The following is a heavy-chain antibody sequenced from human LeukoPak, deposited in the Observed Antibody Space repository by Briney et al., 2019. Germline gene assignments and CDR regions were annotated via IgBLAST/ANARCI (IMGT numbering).Heavy chain of an antibody. CDR2: INPIRGST. J-gene: IGHJ2*01. CDR1: EHTFTSYY. D-gene: IGHD2-15*01. V-gene: IGHV1-46*01. CDR3: ARWVYCSGGRCYSDSYWYFDL. Sequence: PVKLSCKPVEHTFTSYYMHWLPQAPGQGLEWMGIINPIRGSTSYPQKFQGRVTMTRDTSTSTVYMELSSLRSEDTGAYYSARWVYCSGGRCYSDSYWYFDLWGRGTLVTVSS.